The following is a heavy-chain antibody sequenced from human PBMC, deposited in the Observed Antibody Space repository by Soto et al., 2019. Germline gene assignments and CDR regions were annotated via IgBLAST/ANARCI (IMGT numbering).Heavy chain of an antibody. D-gene: IGHD4-17*01. J-gene: IGHJ4*02. V-gene: IGHV3-21*01. CDR2: ISSSSSYI. CDR1: GFTFSSYS. Sequence: GGSLRLSCAASGFTFSSYSMNWVRQAPGKGLEWVSSISSSSSYIYYADSVKGRFTISRDNAKNSLYLQMNSLRAEDTAVYYCARIGGYDYGDYFDYWGQGTLVTVSS. CDR3: ARIGGYDYGDYFDY.